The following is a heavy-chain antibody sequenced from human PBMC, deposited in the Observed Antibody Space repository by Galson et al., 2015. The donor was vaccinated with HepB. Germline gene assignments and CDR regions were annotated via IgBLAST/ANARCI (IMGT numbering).Heavy chain of an antibody. J-gene: IGHJ5*02. CDR2: INPKTGVT. V-gene: IGHV1-2*06. Sequence: SVKVSCKASGYTFTDYYVHWVRQAPGQGLEWMGRINPKTGVTDYAQKFRGRVTLTRDTSIRTAYMDLSRLTSDDSAKYYCARYLKFQFHSSGYYEMDEGWFDPWGQGTLVTVSS. CDR3: ARYLKFQFHSSGYYEMDEGWFDP. D-gene: IGHD3-22*01. CDR1: GYTFTDYY.